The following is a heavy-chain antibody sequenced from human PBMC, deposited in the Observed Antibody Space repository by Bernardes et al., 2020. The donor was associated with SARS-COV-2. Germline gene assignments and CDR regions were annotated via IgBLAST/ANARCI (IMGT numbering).Heavy chain of an antibody. CDR1: GGSFSGYY. Sequence: SETLSLTCAVYGGSFSGYYWSWIRQPPGKGLEWIGEINHSGSTNYNPSLTSRVTISVDTSKNQFSLKLSSVTAADTAVYYCASFEQQGASGFDYWGQGTLVT. J-gene: IGHJ4*02. CDR3: ASFEQQGASGFDY. D-gene: IGHD6-13*01. V-gene: IGHV4-34*01. CDR2: INHSGST.